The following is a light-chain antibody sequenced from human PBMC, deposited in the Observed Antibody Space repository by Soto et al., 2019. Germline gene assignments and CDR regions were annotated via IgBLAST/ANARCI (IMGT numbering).Light chain of an antibody. CDR3: QRYDISPFP. Sequence: EFVLTQSPDTLSLSPGERATLSCRASQSVSSTYLAWYQQKPGQAPRLLIYGASSRATGIPDRFSGSGSGTDFTLTISRLEPEDFAVYYCQRYDISPFPFGQGTKLEIK. CDR2: GAS. V-gene: IGKV3-20*01. J-gene: IGKJ2*01. CDR1: QSVSSTY.